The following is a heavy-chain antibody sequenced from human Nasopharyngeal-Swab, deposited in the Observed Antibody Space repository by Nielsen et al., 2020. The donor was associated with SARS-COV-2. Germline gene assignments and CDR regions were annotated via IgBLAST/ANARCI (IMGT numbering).Heavy chain of an antibody. J-gene: IGHJ3*02. D-gene: IGHD2-15*01. CDR2: ISYDGSNK. CDR1: GFTFTSYA. V-gene: IGHV3-30*04. Sequence: GESLKISCAASGFTFTSYAMHWVRQAPGQGLEWMAVISYDGSNKYYADSVKGRFTISRDNSKNTLYLQMNSLRAEDTAVYYCAKSSGGSPRRAFDIWGQGTMVTVSS. CDR3: AKSSGGSPRRAFDI.